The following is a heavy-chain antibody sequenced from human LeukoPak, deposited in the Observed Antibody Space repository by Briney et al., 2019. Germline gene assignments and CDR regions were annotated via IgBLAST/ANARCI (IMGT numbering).Heavy chain of an antibody. Sequence: SETLSLTCTVSGGSISSSSYYWGWIRQPPGKGLEWIGSIYYSGSTYYNPSLKSRVTISVDTSKNQFSLKLSSVTAADTAVYYCARSPVLRCFDWLLYVDYWGQGTLVTVSS. J-gene: IGHJ4*02. D-gene: IGHD3-9*01. CDR3: ARSPVLRCFDWLLYVDY. CDR1: GGSISSSSYY. V-gene: IGHV4-39*01. CDR2: IYYSGST.